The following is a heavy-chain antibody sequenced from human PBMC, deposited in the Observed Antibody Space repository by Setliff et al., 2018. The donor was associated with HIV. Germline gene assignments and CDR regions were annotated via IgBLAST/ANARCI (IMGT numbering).Heavy chain of an antibody. CDR1: GGAFNDYY. J-gene: IGHJ5*02. D-gene: IGHD6-13*01. Sequence: SETLSLTCAVYGGAFNDYYWNWIRQPPGEGLQWIGEINHSGSPKYNPSLKSRVTVSVDTSKNQFSLKLSSVTAADTAVYYCARDSSSWYGADWFDPWGQGTLVTVSS. V-gene: IGHV4-34*01. CDR2: INHSGSP. CDR3: ARDSSSWYGADWFDP.